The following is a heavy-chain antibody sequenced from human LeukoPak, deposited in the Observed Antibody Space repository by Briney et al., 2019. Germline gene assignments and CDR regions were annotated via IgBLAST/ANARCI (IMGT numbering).Heavy chain of an antibody. D-gene: IGHD6-19*01. CDR1: GFSFSSHV. J-gene: IGHJ3*02. CDR2: ISGSGGDT. V-gene: IGHV3-23*01. CDR3: AKPRGEEWLVGLYDAFDI. Sequence: PGGSLRLSCAASGFSFSSHVMHWVRQAPGKGLEWVSGISGSGGDTYYADSVKGRFTISRDNSKNTLYLQMNSLRAEDTAVFYCAKPRGEEWLVGLYDAFDIWGQGTMVTVSS.